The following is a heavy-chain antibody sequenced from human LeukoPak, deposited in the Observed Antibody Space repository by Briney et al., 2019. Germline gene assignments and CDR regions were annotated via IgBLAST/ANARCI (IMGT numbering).Heavy chain of an antibody. D-gene: IGHD5-24*01. V-gene: IGHV4-59*08. J-gene: IGHJ4*02. Sequence: PSETLSLTCTVSGGSISSYYWSWIRQPPGKGLEWIGYIYYSGSTNYNPSLKSRVTISVDTSRNQFSLKLSSVTAADTAVYYCVRQTRDGYNYHYWGQGTLVTVSS. CDR2: IYYSGST. CDR3: VRQTRDGYNYHY. CDR1: GGSISSYY.